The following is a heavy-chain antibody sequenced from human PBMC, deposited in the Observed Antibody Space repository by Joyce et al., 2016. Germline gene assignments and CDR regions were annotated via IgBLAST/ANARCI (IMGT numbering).Heavy chain of an antibody. Sequence: QLQLQESGSGLVKPSQTLSLTCAVSGGSISSGGYSWSWIRQPPGKGLEWIGHIYESGDTYYNTSLERGVTLSLDRSKNVFSLKLRFVTAADTAVYFCARVVVGGAPWFDPWGQGALVTVSS. CDR3: ARVVVGGAPWFDP. CDR1: GGSISSGGYS. J-gene: IGHJ5*02. D-gene: IGHD2-21*01. CDR2: IYESGDT. V-gene: IGHV4-30-2*01.